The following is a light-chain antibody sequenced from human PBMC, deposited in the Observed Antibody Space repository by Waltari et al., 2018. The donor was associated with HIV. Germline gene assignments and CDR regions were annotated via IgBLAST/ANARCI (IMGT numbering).Light chain of an antibody. CDR2: EGS. CDR3: CSYAGDSTFYV. J-gene: IGLJ1*01. Sequence: QSALTQPASASRSPGQSITISCTGASSDVRRYNLVSWYQQHPGTAPKLMIYEGSKRPSGVSNRFSGSKSGNTASLTISGLQAEDEADYYCCSYAGDSTFYVFGTGTKVTVL. CDR1: SSDVRRYNL. V-gene: IGLV2-23*01.